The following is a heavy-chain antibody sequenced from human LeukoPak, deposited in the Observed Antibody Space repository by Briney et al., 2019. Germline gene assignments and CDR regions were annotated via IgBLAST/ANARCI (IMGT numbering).Heavy chain of an antibody. CDR2: ISGSGGST. J-gene: IGHJ4*02. D-gene: IGHD3-3*01. V-gene: IGHV3-23*01. Sequence: GGSLRLSCAASGFTFSSYAMSWVRQAPGKGLEWVSAISGSGGSTYYADSVKGRFTISRDNSKNTLYLQMNSLRAEDTAVYYCAKDGDVYYDFWSGYLDYWGQGTLVTVSS. CDR3: AKDGDVYYDFWSGYLDY. CDR1: GFTFSSYA.